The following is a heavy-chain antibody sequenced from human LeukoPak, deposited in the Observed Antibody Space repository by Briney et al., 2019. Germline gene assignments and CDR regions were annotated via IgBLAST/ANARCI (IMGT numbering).Heavy chain of an antibody. Sequence: PGESLRLSCAASGFTFSSYGMHWVRQAPGKGLEWVAVISYDGSNKYYADSVEGRFTISRDNSKNTLYLQMNSLRAEDTAVYYCAKAIVEQQLVAGLYYYYYYYMDVWGKGTTVTVSS. CDR2: ISYDGSNK. D-gene: IGHD6-13*01. CDR3: AKAIVEQQLVAGLYYYYYYYMDV. J-gene: IGHJ6*03. CDR1: GFTFSSYG. V-gene: IGHV3-30*18.